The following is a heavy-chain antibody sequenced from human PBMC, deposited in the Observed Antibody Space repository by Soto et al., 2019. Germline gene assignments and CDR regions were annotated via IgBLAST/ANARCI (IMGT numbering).Heavy chain of an antibody. J-gene: IGHJ4*02. CDR1: GFSLSNARMG. CDR3: ARLPQDDYGDKILDY. D-gene: IGHD4-17*01. Sequence: QVTLKESGPVLVKPTETLTLTCTVSGFSLSNARMGVSWIRQPPGKALEWLAHIFSNDEKSYSTSLKSRLTISKHTSKSQVVLTMTNMDPVDPATYYCARLPQDDYGDKILDYWGQGNLGTVSS. V-gene: IGHV2-26*01. CDR2: IFSNDEK.